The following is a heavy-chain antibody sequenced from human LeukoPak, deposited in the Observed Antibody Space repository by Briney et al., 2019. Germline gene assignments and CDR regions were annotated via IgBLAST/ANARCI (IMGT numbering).Heavy chain of an antibody. CDR1: GYTFTVYY. J-gene: IGHJ6*02. Sequence: ASVKVSCKASGYTFTVYYMHWVRQAPGQGLEWMGWINPNSGGTNYAQKFQGRVTMTRDTSISTAYMELSRLRSDDTAVYYCAATPGYYYYGMDVWGQGTTVTVSS. CDR3: AATPGYYYYGMDV. V-gene: IGHV1-2*02. D-gene: IGHD2-15*01. CDR2: INPNSGGT.